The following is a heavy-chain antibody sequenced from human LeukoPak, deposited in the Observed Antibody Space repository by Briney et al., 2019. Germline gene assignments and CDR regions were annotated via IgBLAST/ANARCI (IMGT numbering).Heavy chain of an antibody. Sequence: PGGSLGLSCAASGFTFSSYAMHWVRQAPGKGLEWVAVISYDGSNKYYADSVKGRFTISRDNSKNTLYLQMNSLRAEDTAVYYCASPSYSSSWSFDYWGQGTLVTVSS. CDR1: GFTFSSYA. D-gene: IGHD6-13*01. CDR2: ISYDGSNK. V-gene: IGHV3-30-3*01. CDR3: ASPSYSSSWSFDY. J-gene: IGHJ4*02.